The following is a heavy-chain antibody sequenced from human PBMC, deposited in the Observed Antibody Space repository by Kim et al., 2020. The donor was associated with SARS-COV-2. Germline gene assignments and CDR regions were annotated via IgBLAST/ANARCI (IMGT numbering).Heavy chain of an antibody. Sequence: SETLSLTCTVSGGSISSSSYYWGWIRQPPGKGLEWIGSIYYSGSTCYNPSLKSRVTISVDTSKNQFSLKLSSVTAADTAVYYCAAQYCSGGSCSFDYWGQGTLVTVSS. J-gene: IGHJ4*02. CDR2: IYYSGST. V-gene: IGHV4-39*01. D-gene: IGHD2-15*01. CDR1: GGSISSSSYY. CDR3: AAQYCSGGSCSFDY.